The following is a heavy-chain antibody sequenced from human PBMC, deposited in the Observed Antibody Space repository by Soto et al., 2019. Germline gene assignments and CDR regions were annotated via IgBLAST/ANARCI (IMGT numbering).Heavy chain of an antibody. CDR3: AKDRDIVLVPAAMFNY. CDR2: ISGSGGST. V-gene: IGHV3-23*01. Sequence: EVQLLESGGGLVQPGGSLRLSCAASGFTFSSYAMSWVRQAPGKGLEWVSAISGSGGSTYYADSVEGRFTISRDNSKNTLYLQMNSLRAEDTAVYYCAKDRDIVLVPAAMFNYWGQGTLVTVSS. J-gene: IGHJ4*02. D-gene: IGHD2-2*01. CDR1: GFTFSSYA.